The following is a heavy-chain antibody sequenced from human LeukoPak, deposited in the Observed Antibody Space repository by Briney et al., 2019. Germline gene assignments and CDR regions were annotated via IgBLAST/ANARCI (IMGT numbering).Heavy chain of an antibody. CDR2: IYYSGST. J-gene: IGHJ5*02. V-gene: IGHV4-59*01. D-gene: IGHD6-13*01. Sequence: SETLSLTCTVSGGSINNYYWSWIRQPPGKGLEWIGYIYYSGSTNYNPSLKSRVTISVDTSKNQFSLKLSSVTAADTAVYYCARYIAAAALSNWFDPWGQGTLVTVSS. CDR1: GGSINNYY. CDR3: ARYIAAAALSNWFDP.